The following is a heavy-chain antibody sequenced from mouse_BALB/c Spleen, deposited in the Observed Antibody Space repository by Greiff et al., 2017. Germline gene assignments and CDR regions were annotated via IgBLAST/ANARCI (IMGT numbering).Heavy chain of an antibody. Sequence: EVQLVESGGGLVKLGGSLKLSCAASGFTFSSYYMSWVRQTPEKRLELVAAINSNGGSTYYPDTVKGRFTISRDNAKNTLYLQMSSLKSEDTALYYYARQSYYYGSSSWYFDVWGAGTTVTVAS. V-gene: IGHV5-6-2*01. J-gene: IGHJ1*01. D-gene: IGHD1-1*01. CDR2: INSNGGST. CDR1: GFTFSSYY. CDR3: ARQSYYYGSSSWYFDV.